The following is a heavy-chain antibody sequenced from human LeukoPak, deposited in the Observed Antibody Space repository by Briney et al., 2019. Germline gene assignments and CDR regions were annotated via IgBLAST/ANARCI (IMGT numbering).Heavy chain of an antibody. CDR2: INHSGST. CDR1: GGSFSGYY. D-gene: IGHD6-19*01. Sequence: SETLSLTCAVYGGSFSGYYWSWIRQPPGKGLEWIGEINHSGSTNYNPSLKSRVTISVDTSKNQFSLKLSSVTAADTAVYYCARHSSGWYRTYYFDYWGQGTLVTVSS. CDR3: ARHSSGWYRTYYFDY. V-gene: IGHV4-34*01. J-gene: IGHJ4*02.